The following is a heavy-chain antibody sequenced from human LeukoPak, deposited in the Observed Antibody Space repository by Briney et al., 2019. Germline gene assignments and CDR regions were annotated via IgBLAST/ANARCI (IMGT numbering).Heavy chain of an antibody. J-gene: IGHJ4*02. Sequence: GGSLRLSCAASGFTFSDYAMSWVRQAPGKGLEWVSSISANGGSTYYADSAKGRFTISRDDSKNTQYLEMSSLRGEDTAVYYCARGGGSIRRHFEYWGQGTLVTVSS. V-gene: IGHV3-23*01. D-gene: IGHD3-16*01. CDR3: ARGGGSIRRHFEY. CDR1: GFTFSDYA. CDR2: ISANGGST.